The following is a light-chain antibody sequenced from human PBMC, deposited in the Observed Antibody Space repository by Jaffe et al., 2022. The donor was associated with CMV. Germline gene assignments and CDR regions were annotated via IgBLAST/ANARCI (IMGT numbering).Light chain of an antibody. J-gene: IGLJ2*01. Sequence: QSALTQPASVSGSPGQSITISCTGTSSDVGGYNYVSWHQQHPGKAPKLMISGVSNRPSGVSNRFSGSKSGNTASLTISGLQAEDEADYYCNSFTSSHTVVFGGGTKLTVL. CDR1: SSDVGGYNY. CDR2: GVS. V-gene: IGLV2-14*03. CDR3: NSFTSSHTVV.